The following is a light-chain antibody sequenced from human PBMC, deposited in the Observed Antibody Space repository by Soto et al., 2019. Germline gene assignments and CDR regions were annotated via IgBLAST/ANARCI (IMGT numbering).Light chain of an antibody. CDR3: QKYDSAPWP. V-gene: IGKV1-27*01. J-gene: IGKJ1*01. CDR1: QGIGNS. CDR2: SAS. Sequence: IQMTQSPSSLSASVGDRVIITCRASQGIGNSLAWYQQKAGRVPKLLMHSASTLLSGVPSRFSGSGSGTDFTLTISSLQPEDVATYYCQKYDSAPWPFGQGTKVEIK.